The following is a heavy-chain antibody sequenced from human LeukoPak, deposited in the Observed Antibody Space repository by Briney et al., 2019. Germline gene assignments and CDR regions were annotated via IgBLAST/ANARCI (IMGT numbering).Heavy chain of an antibody. V-gene: IGHV1-69*05. Sequence: GASVKVSCKASGGTFSSYAISWVRQAPGQGLEWMGGIIPIFGTANYAQKFQGRVTITTDESTSTAYMELSSLGSEDTAVYYCALGPAVADINNWFDPWGQGTLVTVSS. J-gene: IGHJ5*02. CDR2: IIPIFGTA. CDR3: ALGPAVADINNWFDP. CDR1: GGTFSSYA. D-gene: IGHD6-19*01.